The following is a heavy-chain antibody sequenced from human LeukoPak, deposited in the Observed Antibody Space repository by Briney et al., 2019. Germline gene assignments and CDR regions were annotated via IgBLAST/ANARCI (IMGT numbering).Heavy chain of an antibody. V-gene: IGHV3-30*18. D-gene: IGHD2-2*01. CDR2: ISYDGSNK. J-gene: IGHJ4*02. CDR1: GFSFSNYG. CDR3: AKEYPYYFDY. Sequence: GGSLRLSCAASGFSFSNYGMHWVRQAPGKGLAGVAVISYDGSNKYYADSVKGRFTISRDSSKNTVYLQMNSLRAEDTAVYYCAKEYPYYFDYWGQGTLVTVSS.